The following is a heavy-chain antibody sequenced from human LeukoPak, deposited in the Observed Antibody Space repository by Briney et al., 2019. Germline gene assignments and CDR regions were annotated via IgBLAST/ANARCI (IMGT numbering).Heavy chain of an antibody. V-gene: IGHV4-4*07. Sequence: PSHTLSPTCTVSGGSISSYYWSWIRQPAGKGLEWIGRIYTSGSTNYNPSLKSRVTISVDKSKNQFSLELSSVTAADTAVYYCARDRTGDYNYYMDVWGKGTTVTVSS. D-gene: IGHD4-17*01. J-gene: IGHJ6*03. CDR1: GGSISSYY. CDR3: ARDRTGDYNYYMDV. CDR2: IYTSGST.